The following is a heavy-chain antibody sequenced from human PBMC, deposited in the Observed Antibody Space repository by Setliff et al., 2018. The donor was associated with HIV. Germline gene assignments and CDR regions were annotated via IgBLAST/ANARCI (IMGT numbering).Heavy chain of an antibody. Sequence: ASVKVSCKASGYTFNNYGISWVRQAPGQGLEWMGWINTHSGYTNYAQNVQGRVTMTRDTSISTAYMELSRLRSDDTAVYYCARSTTADWGQGTLVTVSS. V-gene: IGHV1-18*01. D-gene: IGHD4-17*01. CDR3: ARSTTAD. CDR2: INTHSGYT. CDR1: GYTFNNYG. J-gene: IGHJ4*02.